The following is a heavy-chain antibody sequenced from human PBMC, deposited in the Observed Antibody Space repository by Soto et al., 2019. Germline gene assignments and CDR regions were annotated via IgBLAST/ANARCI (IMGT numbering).Heavy chain of an antibody. CDR2: ISSSSSDI. Sequence: GGSLRLSCAASGFTFRSYTMDWVRQAPGKGLEWVSSISSSSSDIYYADSVKGRFTVSRDNAKNSLYLQMNSVRGEDTAVYYCASLVAAPSSFSSYYYCMDVWGQGTTVTVYS. V-gene: IGHV3-21*01. CDR3: ASLVAAPSSFSSYYYCMDV. J-gene: IGHJ6*02. D-gene: IGHD6-6*01. CDR1: GFTFRSYT.